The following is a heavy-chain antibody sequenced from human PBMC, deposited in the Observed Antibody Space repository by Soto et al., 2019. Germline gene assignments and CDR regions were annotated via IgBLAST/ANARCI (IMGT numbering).Heavy chain of an antibody. Sequence: SETLSLTCAVYGGSFSGYYWGWIRQPPGKGLEWIGEINHSGSTNYNPSLKSRVTISVDTSKNQFSLKLSSVTAADTAVYYCARGLDFWSGYYSGWFDPWGQGTLVTVSS. J-gene: IGHJ5*02. D-gene: IGHD3-3*01. CDR3: ARGLDFWSGYYSGWFDP. CDR1: GGSFSGYY. CDR2: INHSGST. V-gene: IGHV4-34*01.